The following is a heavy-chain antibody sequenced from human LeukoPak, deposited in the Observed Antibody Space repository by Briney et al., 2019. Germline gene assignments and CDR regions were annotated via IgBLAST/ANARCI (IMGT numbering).Heavy chain of an antibody. Sequence: ASVKVSCKASGYIFSDYYMHWVRQAPGQGLEWMGWINPNSGGTQYSQKFQGRVTLTRDTSITTGYMELSGLTSDDTAVYYCASLSYYDLSGYFYWGQGTLVTVSS. CDR2: INPNSGGT. J-gene: IGHJ4*02. CDR1: GYIFSDYY. CDR3: ASLSYYDLSGYFY. D-gene: IGHD3-22*01. V-gene: IGHV1-2*02.